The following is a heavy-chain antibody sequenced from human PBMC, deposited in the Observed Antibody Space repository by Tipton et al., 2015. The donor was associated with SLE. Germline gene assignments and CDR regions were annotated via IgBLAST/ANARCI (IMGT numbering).Heavy chain of an antibody. CDR1: GFTFSSYS. CDR3: VKDLQQLPGGY. CDR2: ISSSSSTI. Sequence: GSLRLSCAASGFTFSSYSMNWVRQAPGKGLEWVSYISSSSSTIYYADSVKGRFTISRDNAKNSLYLQMNSLRAEDTAVYYCVKDLQQLPGGYWGQGTLATVSS. V-gene: IGHV3-48*01. D-gene: IGHD6-13*01. J-gene: IGHJ4*02.